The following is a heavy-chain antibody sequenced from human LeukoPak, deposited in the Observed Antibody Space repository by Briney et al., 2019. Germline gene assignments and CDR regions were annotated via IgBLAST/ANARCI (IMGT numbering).Heavy chain of an antibody. V-gene: IGHV1-18*01. J-gene: IGHJ4*02. D-gene: IGHD4-17*01. Sequence: ASVKVSCKASGYTFTSYGISWVRQAPGQGLEWMGWISAYNGNTNYAQKPQGRVTMTTDTSTSTAYMKLRSLRSDDTAVYYCARGGPTVTLLGDFDYWGQGTLVTVSS. CDR1: GYTFTSYG. CDR2: ISAYNGNT. CDR3: ARGGPTVTLLGDFDY.